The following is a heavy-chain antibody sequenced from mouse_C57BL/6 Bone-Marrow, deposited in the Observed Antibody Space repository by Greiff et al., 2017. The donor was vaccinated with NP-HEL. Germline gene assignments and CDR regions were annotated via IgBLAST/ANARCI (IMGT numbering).Heavy chain of an antibody. J-gene: IGHJ2*01. CDR2: INPYNGGP. V-gene: IGHV1-19*01. CDR1: GYTFTDYY. D-gene: IGHD2-5*01. CDR3: ARTGYSNPDY. Sequence: VQLQQSGPVLVKPGASVKMSCKASGYTFTDYYMNWVKQSHGKSLEWIGVINPYNGGPSYNQKFKGKATLTVDKSSSTAYMELNSLTSEDSAVYYCARTGYSNPDYWGQGTTLTVSS.